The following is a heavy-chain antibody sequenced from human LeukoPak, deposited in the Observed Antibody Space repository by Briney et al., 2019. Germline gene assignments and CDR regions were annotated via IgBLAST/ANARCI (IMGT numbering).Heavy chain of an antibody. CDR3: ARHSGSGSYRGFDP. V-gene: IGHV4-59*08. CDR2: IYYSGST. J-gene: IGHJ5*02. CDR1: GGSISNYY. D-gene: IGHD1-26*01. Sequence: PSETLSLTCTVSGGSISNYYWSWIRQPPGKGLEWIGYIYYSGSTNYNPSLKSRVTISVDTSKNQFSLKLSSVTAADTAVYYCARHSGSGSYRGFDPWGQGTLVTVSS.